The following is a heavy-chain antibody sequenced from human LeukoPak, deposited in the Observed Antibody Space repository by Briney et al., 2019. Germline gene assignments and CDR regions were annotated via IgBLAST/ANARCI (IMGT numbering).Heavy chain of an antibody. V-gene: IGHV4-59*01. Sequence: SETLSLTCTVSGGSISSYYWSWIRQPPGKGLEWIGYIYYSGSTNYNPSLKSRVTISVDTSKNQFSLKLSSVTAADTAVYYCARGGRYCSSTSCYTSFDYWGQGTLVTVSS. CDR2: IYYSGST. D-gene: IGHD2-2*02. CDR3: ARGGRYCSSTSCYTSFDY. J-gene: IGHJ4*02. CDR1: GGSISSYY.